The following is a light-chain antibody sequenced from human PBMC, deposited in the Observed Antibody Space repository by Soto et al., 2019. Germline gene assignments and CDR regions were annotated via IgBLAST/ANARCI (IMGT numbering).Light chain of an antibody. J-gene: IGLJ1*01. Sequence: QSALTQPRSVSGSPGQSVTISCTGTSSDVGGYNSVSWSQQHPGKAPKLMIYDVSERPSGVPDRFSGSKSGNTASLTISGLQADDEADYSCCSFAGSSSDVCGSGTKLTVL. V-gene: IGLV2-11*01. CDR2: DVS. CDR1: SSDVGGYNS. CDR3: CSFAGSSSDV.